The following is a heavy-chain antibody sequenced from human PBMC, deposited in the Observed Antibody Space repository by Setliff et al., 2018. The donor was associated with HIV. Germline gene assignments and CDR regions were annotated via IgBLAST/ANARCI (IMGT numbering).Heavy chain of an antibody. CDR1: GGTFNKYA. V-gene: IGHV1-3*03. J-gene: IGHJ4*02. CDR3: ARGANFPYSSSSDY. CDR2: INVGKGNT. Sequence: ASVKVSCKASGGTFNKYAISWVRQAPGQGLEWMGWINVGKGNTKYSQDLQGRVTITRDTSASTAYMELNSLRSEDMAVYYCARGANFPYSSSSDYWGQGTPVTVSS. D-gene: IGHD6-6*01.